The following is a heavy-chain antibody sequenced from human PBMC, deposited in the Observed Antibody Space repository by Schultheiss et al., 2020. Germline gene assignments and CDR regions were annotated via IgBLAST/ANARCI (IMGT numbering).Heavy chain of an antibody. CDR2: IYPGDSDT. Sequence: GGSLRLSCKGSGYSFTSYWIGWVRQMPGKGLEWMGIIYPGDSDTRYSPSFQGQVTISADKSISTAYLHWSSLKASDTAMYYCARSQTGEDYYYYGMDVWGQGTTVTVSS. CDR3: ARSQTGEDYYYYGMDV. V-gene: IGHV5-51*01. J-gene: IGHJ6*02. D-gene: IGHD7-27*01. CDR1: GYSFTSYW.